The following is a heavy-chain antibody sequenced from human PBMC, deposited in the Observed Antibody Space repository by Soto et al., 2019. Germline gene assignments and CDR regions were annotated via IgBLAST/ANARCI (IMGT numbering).Heavy chain of an antibody. D-gene: IGHD1-26*01. CDR2: MQPSTGRT. Sequence: QVQLVQSGAEVREPGASVKVSCKASGYSFTSLDINCVRQTAGQGLEWMGWMQPSTGRTGYAQKFQGRVTMNRDTSINTAYMELTTLTSDDTAFYYCARGVSAGVDYWGQGTLVTVSS. J-gene: IGHJ4*02. CDR1: GYSFTSLD. V-gene: IGHV1-8*01. CDR3: ARGVSAGVDY.